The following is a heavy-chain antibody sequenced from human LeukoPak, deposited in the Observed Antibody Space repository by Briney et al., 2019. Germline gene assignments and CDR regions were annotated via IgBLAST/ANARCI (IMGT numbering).Heavy chain of an antibody. J-gene: IGHJ3*02. CDR3: ARDLRVPAAMGDAFDI. CDR1: GGSISSGNW. D-gene: IGHD2-2*01. Sequence: KPSGTLSLTCAVSGGSISSGNWWSWVRQPPGKGLEWIGEIYHSGSTNYNPSLKRRVTISLDKSKNQFSLKLNSVTAADTAVYYCARDLRVPAAMGDAFDIWGQGTMVTVSS. V-gene: IGHV4-4*02. CDR2: IYHSGST.